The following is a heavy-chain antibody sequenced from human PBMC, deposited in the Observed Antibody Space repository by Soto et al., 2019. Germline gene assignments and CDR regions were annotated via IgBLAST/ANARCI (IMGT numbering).Heavy chain of an antibody. CDR2: MNHNSGNT. J-gene: IGHJ6*02. Sequence: GASVKVSCKTSGYTFTSYDINWVRQATGKGLEWMRWMNHNSGNTGYAQKFQGRVTMTRNTSISTAYMELSSLRSEDTAVYYCARASRGYSYGLYYYYGMDVWGQGTTVTVS. V-gene: IGHV1-8*01. CDR3: ARASRGYSYGLYYYYGMDV. D-gene: IGHD5-18*01. CDR1: GYTFTSYD.